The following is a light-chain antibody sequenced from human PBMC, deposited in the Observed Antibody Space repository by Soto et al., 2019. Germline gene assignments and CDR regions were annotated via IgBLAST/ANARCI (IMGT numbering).Light chain of an antibody. J-gene: IGKJ4*01. CDR2: DAS. Sequence: EIVLTQSPATLSLSPWERATLSCRASQSVSSYLAWYQQKPVQAPRLLIYDASNRATGIPARFSGSGSGTDFTLTISSLEPEDFAVYYCQQRSNWSTFGGGTKVDIK. V-gene: IGKV3-11*01. CDR1: QSVSSY. CDR3: QQRSNWST.